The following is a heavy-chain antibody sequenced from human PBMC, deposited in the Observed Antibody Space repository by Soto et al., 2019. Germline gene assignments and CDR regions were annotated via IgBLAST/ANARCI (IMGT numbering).Heavy chain of an antibody. CDR2: IYYSGST. V-gene: IGHV4-31*03. Sequence: LSETLSLTCTVSGGSIGSGGYYWSWIRQHPGKGLEWIGYIYYSGSTYYNPSLKSRVTISVDTSKNQFSLKLSSVTAADTAVYYCARVRYSSSWYYFDYWGQGTLVTVSS. D-gene: IGHD6-13*01. J-gene: IGHJ4*02. CDR1: GGSIGSGGYY. CDR3: ARVRYSSSWYYFDY.